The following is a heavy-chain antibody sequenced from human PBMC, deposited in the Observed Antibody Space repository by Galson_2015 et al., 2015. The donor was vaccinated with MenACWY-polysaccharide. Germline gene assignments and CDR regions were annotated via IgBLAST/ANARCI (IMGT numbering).Heavy chain of an antibody. CDR1: GFTFSSYW. CDR3: TKEQFDP. J-gene: IGHJ5*02. CDR2: INGEGRST. D-gene: IGHD1-26*01. V-gene: IGHV3-74*01. Sequence: SLRLSCAASGFTFSSYWMHWVRQAPGRGLVWVARINGEGRSTHYADSVKGRFTISRDNAKNTVYLQMSSLRVEDTAVYYCTKEQFDPWGQGTLVTVSS.